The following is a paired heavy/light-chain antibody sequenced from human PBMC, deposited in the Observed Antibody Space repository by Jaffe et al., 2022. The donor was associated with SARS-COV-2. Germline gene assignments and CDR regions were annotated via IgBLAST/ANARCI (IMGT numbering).Heavy chain of an antibody. Sequence: EVHLLESGGGLVQPGGSLRLSCAASGFTFSSYAMSWVRQAPGKGLEWVSGISGSGSTTYYADSVKGRFTVSRDNSKNTLYLQMNSLRAEDTAVYYCAKGRGSVPGTFDYWGQGTLVTVSS. CDR1: GFTFSSYA. CDR2: ISGSGSTT. J-gene: IGHJ4*02. CDR3: AKGRGSVPGTFDY. D-gene: IGHD6-19*01. V-gene: IGHV3-23*01.
Light chain of an antibody. Sequence: EIVLTQSPGTLSLSPGERATLSCRASQSVSSNFLAWYQQKPGQAPRLLIHGASSRATGIPDRFSGSGSGTDFTLTISRLEPEDFAVFYCQQYGSSPLAFGGGTKVEIK. J-gene: IGKJ4*01. CDR1: QSVSSNF. CDR2: GAS. V-gene: IGKV3-20*01. CDR3: QQYGSSPLA.